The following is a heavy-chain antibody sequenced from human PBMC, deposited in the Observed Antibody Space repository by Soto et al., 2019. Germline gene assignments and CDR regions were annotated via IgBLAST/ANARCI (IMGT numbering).Heavy chain of an antibody. D-gene: IGHD4-17*01. CDR2: IYYSGST. CDR3: ARGFATVTTNYYYYYGMDV. Sequence: SETLSLTCAVSGGSISSSNWWSWVRQPPGKGLEWIGEIYYSGSTNYNPSLKSRVTISVDKSKNQFSLKLSSVTAADTAVYYCARGFATVTTNYYYYYGMDVWGQGTTVTVSS. J-gene: IGHJ6*02. V-gene: IGHV4-4*02. CDR1: GGSISSSNW.